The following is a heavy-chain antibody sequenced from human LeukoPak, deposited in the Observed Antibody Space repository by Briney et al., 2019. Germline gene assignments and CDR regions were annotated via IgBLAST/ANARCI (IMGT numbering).Heavy chain of an antibody. CDR1: GFTFSSYW. CDR3: ARAGAIAVAGTRDYYYMDV. Sequence: GGSLRLSCAASGFTFSSYWMHWVRHAPGKGLVWVSRINSDGSSTSYADSVKGRFTISRDNAKNTLYLQMNSLRAEDTAVYYCARAGAIAVAGTRDYYYMDVWGKGTTVTVSS. CDR2: INSDGSST. J-gene: IGHJ6*03. V-gene: IGHV3-74*01. D-gene: IGHD6-19*01.